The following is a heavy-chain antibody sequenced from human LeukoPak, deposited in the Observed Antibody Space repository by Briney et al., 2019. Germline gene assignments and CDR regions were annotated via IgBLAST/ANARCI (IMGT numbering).Heavy chain of an antibody. CDR3: ARRPDGFDI. CDR2: INHSGSS. Sequence: SETLSLTCTVSGGSISSYHWSWIRQPPGKGLEYIGEINHSGSSKYNSSLKSRVTISVDTSKNQFSLKVNSVTAADTAVYYCARRPDGFDIWGQGTKVTVSS. V-gene: IGHV4-34*01. J-gene: IGHJ3*02. CDR1: GGSISSYH.